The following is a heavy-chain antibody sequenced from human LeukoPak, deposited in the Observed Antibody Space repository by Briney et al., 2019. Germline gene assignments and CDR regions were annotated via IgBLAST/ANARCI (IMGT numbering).Heavy chain of an antibody. V-gene: IGHV4-34*01. J-gene: IGHJ4*02. D-gene: IGHD2-2*01. CDR2: VYHSGNT. Sequence: SETLSLTCAVYGGSFSGYYWSWIRQPPGKGLEWIGEVYHSGNTNYNPSLKSRVIISVDTSKNQFSLKLSSVTAADTAVYYCARLGVVVVPAAMPRGFDYWGQGTLVTVSS. CDR3: ARLGVVVVPAAMPRGFDY. CDR1: GGSFSGYY.